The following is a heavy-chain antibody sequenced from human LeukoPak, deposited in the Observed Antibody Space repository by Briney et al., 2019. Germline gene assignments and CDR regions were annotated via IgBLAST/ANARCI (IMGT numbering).Heavy chain of an antibody. D-gene: IGHD3-9*01. J-gene: IGHJ4*02. CDR1: GGSISSYY. CDR2: IYYSGST. CDR3: ARAEYYDILTGSLPIDY. V-gene: IGHV4-59*01. Sequence: PSETLSLTCSVSGGSISSYYWSWIRQPPGKRLEWIGYIYYSGSTDYNPSLKSRVTISVDTSKNQFSLKLSSVTAADTAVYYCARAEYYDILTGSLPIDYWGQGTLVTVSS.